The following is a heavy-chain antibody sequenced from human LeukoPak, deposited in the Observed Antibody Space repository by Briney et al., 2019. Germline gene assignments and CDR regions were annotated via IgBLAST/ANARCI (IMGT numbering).Heavy chain of an antibody. V-gene: IGHV4-34*01. D-gene: IGHD5-12*01. J-gene: IGHJ4*02. CDR3: ARGGGYSGYYFDY. Sequence: KTSETLSLTCAVYGGSFSGYYWSWIRQPPGKGLEWIGEINHSGSTNYNPSLKSRVTISVDTSKNQFSLKLSSVTAADTAVYYCARGGGYSGYYFDYWGQGTLVTVSS. CDR2: INHSGST. CDR1: GGSFSGYY.